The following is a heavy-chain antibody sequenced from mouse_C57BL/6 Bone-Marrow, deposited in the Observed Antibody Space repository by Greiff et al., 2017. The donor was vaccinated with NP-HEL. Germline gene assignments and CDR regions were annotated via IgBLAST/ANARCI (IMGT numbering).Heavy chain of an antibody. Sequence: VQLQQSGPELVKPGASVKISCKASGYSFTSYYIHWVKQRPGQGLEWIGWIYPGSGNTKYNEKFKGKATLTADTSSSTAYMQLSSLTSEDSAVYYCARDYYGSSWYFDVWGTGTTVTVSS. CDR2: IYPGSGNT. V-gene: IGHV1-66*01. D-gene: IGHD1-1*01. CDR1: GYSFTSYY. CDR3: ARDYYGSSWYFDV. J-gene: IGHJ1*03.